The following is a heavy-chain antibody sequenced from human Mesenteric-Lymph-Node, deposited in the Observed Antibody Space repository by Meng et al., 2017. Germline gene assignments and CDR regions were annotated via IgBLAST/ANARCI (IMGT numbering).Heavy chain of an antibody. V-gene: IGHV4-38-2*02. J-gene: IGHJ4*02. D-gene: IGHD6-19*01. CDR3: ARGIAVAGSSFDY. CDR1: GYSISSGYY. CDR2: IYHSGST. Sequence: SETLSLTCTVSGYSISSGYYWGWIRQPPGKGLEWIGSIYHSGSTYYNPSLKSRVTISVDTSKNQFSLKLSSVTAADTAVYYCARGIAVAGSSFDYWGQGTLVTVSS.